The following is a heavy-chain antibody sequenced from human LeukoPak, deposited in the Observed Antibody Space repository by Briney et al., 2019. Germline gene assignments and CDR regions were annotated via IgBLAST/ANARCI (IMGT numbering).Heavy chain of an antibody. J-gene: IGHJ6*03. Sequence: GGSLRLSCAASGFTFDDYGMSWVRQAPGKGLEWVSGINWNGGSTGYADSVKGRFTISRDNAKNSLYLQMNSLRAEDTAVYYCARVNESYYYYYMDVWGKGTTVTVSS. D-gene: IGHD1-1*01. CDR2: INWNGGST. CDR3: ARVNESYYYYYMDV. V-gene: IGHV3-20*04. CDR1: GFTFDDYG.